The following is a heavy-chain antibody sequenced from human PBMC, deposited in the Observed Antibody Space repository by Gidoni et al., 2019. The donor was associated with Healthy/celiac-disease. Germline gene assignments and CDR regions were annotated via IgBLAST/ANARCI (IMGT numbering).Heavy chain of an antibody. J-gene: IGHJ5*01. D-gene: IGHD3-3*01. CDR1: GGSISSYY. V-gene: IGHV4-59*01. Sequence: QVQLQRSGPGRGKPSETLSLPCPVSGGSISSYYWSWLRQPPRKGLEWIWYIDYTGSTNYIPSLKSLVTISVDTSKNQFPLTLSSVTAAVTAVYYCAIQRFSNNWFDSWGQGTLVTVSS. CDR2: IDYTGST. CDR3: AIQRFSNNWFDS.